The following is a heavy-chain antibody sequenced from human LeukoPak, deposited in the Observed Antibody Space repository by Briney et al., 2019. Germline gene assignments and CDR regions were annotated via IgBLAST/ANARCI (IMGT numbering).Heavy chain of an antibody. J-gene: IGHJ4*02. CDR3: AKEAVAGAIDY. CDR1: GFTFDDYA. V-gene: IGHV3-9*01. D-gene: IGHD6-19*01. CDR2: ISWNSGSI. Sequence: GGSLRLSCAASGFTFDDYAMHWHRQAPGKGLEWVSGISWNSGSIGYADSVKGRFTISRDNAKNSLYLQMNSLRAEDTALYYCAKEAVAGAIDYWGQGTLVTVS.